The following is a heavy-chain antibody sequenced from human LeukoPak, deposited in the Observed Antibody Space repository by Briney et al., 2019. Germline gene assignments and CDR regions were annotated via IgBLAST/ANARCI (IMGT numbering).Heavy chain of an antibody. CDR3: ARDKGHRFYPSRRSLEGFDP. D-gene: IGHD2/OR15-2a*01. CDR1: GDSISSYY. CDR2: SYYSGST. Sequence: SGTLSLTCTVSGDSISSYYWNWIRQPPAKGLEWMGDSYYSGSTKYNGSLKSTVTISVETSKNQFSLRLTSVTGGDTAEYFCARDKGHRFYPSRRSLEGFDPGGEGTLVTVSS. J-gene: IGHJ5*02. V-gene: IGHV4-59*01.